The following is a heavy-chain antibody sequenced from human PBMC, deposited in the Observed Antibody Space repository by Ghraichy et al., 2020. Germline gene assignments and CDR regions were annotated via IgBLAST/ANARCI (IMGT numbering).Heavy chain of an antibody. CDR1: GFTFISYR. CDR3: VRVQRWANENDY. V-gene: IGHV3-74*01. D-gene: IGHD5-24*01. Sequence: LSLTCAASGFTFISYRMNWVRQAPGKGLVWVLRINSDGISTNYADSVKGRFTISRDNAKSTLYLQMNSLSAEDTAVYYCVRVQRWANENDYWGQGALVTVSS. J-gene: IGHJ4*02. CDR2: INSDGIST.